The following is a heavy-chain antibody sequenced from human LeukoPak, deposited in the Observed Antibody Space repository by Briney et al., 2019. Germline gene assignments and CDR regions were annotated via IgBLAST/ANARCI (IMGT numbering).Heavy chain of an antibody. CDR3: AKDRGSVAVGGAFDI. J-gene: IGHJ3*02. Sequence: PGGSLRLSCAASGFTFDDYAMHWVRQAPGKGLEWVSGISWNSGSIGYADSVKGRFTISRDNAKNSLYLQVNSLRAEDMALYYCAKDRGSVAVGGAFDIWGQGTMVTVSS. D-gene: IGHD6-19*01. V-gene: IGHV3-9*03. CDR2: ISWNSGSI. CDR1: GFTFDDYA.